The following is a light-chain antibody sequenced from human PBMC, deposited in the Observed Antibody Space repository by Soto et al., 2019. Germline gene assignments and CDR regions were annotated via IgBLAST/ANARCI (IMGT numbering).Light chain of an antibody. CDR1: QDIINY. CDR2: DAS. CDR3: QQYDNLPLT. V-gene: IGKV1-33*01. Sequence: DIQMTQSPSSLSASVGDRVTITCQASQDIINYLNWYQQKPGKAPKLLIYDASNLETGVPSSFSGSGSGTDFPFTISSLQPEDIATSYCQQYDNLPLTFGGGTQVEIK. J-gene: IGKJ4*01.